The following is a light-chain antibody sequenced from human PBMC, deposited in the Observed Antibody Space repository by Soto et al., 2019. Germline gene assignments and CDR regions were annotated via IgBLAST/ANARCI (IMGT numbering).Light chain of an antibody. CDR1: QTISVY. Sequence: DIQMTQSPSSLSASVGDRVTITCRASQTISVYLNLYQQKPGKAPRLLIFAASILQSGVPSRFSGSGSGTDFTLTITSLLPEASATYYCQHSDSTPYSFGQGTKLEIK. CDR2: AAS. V-gene: IGKV1-39*01. J-gene: IGKJ2*03. CDR3: QHSDSTPYS.